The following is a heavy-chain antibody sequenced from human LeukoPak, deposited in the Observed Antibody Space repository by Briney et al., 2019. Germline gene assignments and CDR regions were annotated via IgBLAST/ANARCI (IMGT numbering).Heavy chain of an antibody. J-gene: IGHJ5*02. Sequence: GASVKVSCKASGYTFTNYYMHWVRQAPGQGLEWMGVVNPSGGGTSYSQMFQGRLTMTRDMSTSTVYMELSSLRSEDTAVYYCTRTLGAVADSRYWFDPWGQGTLVTVSS. CDR2: VNPSGGGT. CDR1: GYTFTNYY. V-gene: IGHV1-46*01. D-gene: IGHD3-16*01. CDR3: TRTLGAVADSRYWFDP.